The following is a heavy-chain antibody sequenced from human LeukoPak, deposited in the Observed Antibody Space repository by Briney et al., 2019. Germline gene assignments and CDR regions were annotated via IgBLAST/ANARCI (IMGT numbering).Heavy chain of an antibody. Sequence: GGSLRLSCTVSGFTVSSNSMSWVRQAPGKGLEWVSFNTHYSDSVKGRFTISRDNSKNTLYLQMNSLRAEDTAVYYCAKVAKYYYGSETYYFFEHWGQGTPVTASS. D-gene: IGHD3-10*01. J-gene: IGHJ4*02. CDR2: NT. CDR3: AKVAKYYYGSETYYFFEH. V-gene: IGHV3-53*01. CDR1: GFTVSSNS.